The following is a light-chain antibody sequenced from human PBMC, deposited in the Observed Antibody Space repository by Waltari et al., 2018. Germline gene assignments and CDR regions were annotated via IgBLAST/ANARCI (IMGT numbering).Light chain of an antibody. CDR2: ENH. V-gene: IGLV1-51*01. CDR1: GSHFRDTF. J-gene: IGLJ2*01. CDR3: GAWDPTLGRGGWA. Sequence: SVLTQPPSVSAAPGQRVTISCSGTGSHFRDTFVFWYPQLPGTTPKLLLYENHPRPSGIPDRFSGSKSGPSATLVIAGLQTGDEADYYCGAWDPTLGRGGWAFGGGTRVTVL.